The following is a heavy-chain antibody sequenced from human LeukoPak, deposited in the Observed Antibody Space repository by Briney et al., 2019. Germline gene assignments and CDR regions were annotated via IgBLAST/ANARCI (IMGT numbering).Heavy chain of an antibody. Sequence: GESLKISCRGSGYRFTNYWIGWVRQMPDKGLECVGIIYPGESETRYSPSFQGHVSISADKSISTAYLQWSSLKASDTAMYYCARLYLHCTGGTCLDIDYWGQGTLVTVSS. V-gene: IGHV5-51*01. D-gene: IGHD2-15*01. CDR3: ARLYLHCTGGTCLDIDY. CDR1: GYRFTNYW. J-gene: IGHJ4*02. CDR2: IYPGESET.